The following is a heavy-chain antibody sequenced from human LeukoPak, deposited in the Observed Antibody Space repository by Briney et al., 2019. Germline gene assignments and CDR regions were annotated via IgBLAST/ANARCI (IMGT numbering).Heavy chain of an antibody. V-gene: IGHV1-2*02. D-gene: IGHD3-10*01. CDR3: ARDEFRITMVRGVIGLLDY. Sequence: ASVKVSCKASGYTFTGYYMHWVRQAPGQALEWMGWINPNSGGTNYAQKFQGRVTMTRDTSISTAYMELSRLRSDDTAVYYCARDEFRITMVRGVIGLLDYWGQGTLVTVSS. J-gene: IGHJ4*02. CDR1: GYTFTGYY. CDR2: INPNSGGT.